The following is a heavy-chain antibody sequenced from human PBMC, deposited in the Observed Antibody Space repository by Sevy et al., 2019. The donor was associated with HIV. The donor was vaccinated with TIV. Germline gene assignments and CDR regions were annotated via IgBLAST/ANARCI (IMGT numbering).Heavy chain of an antibody. CDR3: AREFEYSSSFGTPLPY. Sequence: ASVKVSCKASGYTFTGYYMHWVRQAPGQGLEWMGWINPNSGGTNYAQKFQGRVTMTRDTSISTAYMELSRLRSDDTAVYYCAREFEYSSSFGTPLPYWGQGTLVTVSS. CDR2: INPNSGGT. V-gene: IGHV1-2*02. J-gene: IGHJ4*02. CDR1: GYTFTGYY. D-gene: IGHD6-6*01.